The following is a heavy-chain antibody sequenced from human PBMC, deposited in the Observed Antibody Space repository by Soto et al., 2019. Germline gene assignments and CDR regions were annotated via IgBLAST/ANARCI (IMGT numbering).Heavy chain of an antibody. V-gene: IGHV4-30-2*01. J-gene: IGHJ4*02. CDR2: IYDSGST. CDR1: GGSISSGGYS. D-gene: IGHD4-17*01. Sequence: QLQLQESGSGLVKPSQTLSLTCAVSGGSISSGGYSWSWIRQPPGKGLEWIGYIYDSGSTYYNPSLKRRVAISVDRSKNQCSLKLSSVTAADTAVYYCARGMTTVTTYDYWGQGTLVTVSS. CDR3: ARGMTTVTTYDY.